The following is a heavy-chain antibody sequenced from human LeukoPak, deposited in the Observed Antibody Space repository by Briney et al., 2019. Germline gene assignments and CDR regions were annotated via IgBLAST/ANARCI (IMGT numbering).Heavy chain of an antibody. CDR2: ISSSSSYI. CDR3: ARVASDSSGYSGY. D-gene: IGHD3-22*01. Sequence: PGGSLRLSCAASGSTFSSYSMNWVRQAPGKGLEWVSSISSSSSYIYYADSVKGRFTISRGNAKNSLYLQMNSLRAEDTAVYYCARVASDSSGYSGYWGQGTLVTVSS. CDR1: GSTFSSYS. J-gene: IGHJ4*02. V-gene: IGHV3-21*01.